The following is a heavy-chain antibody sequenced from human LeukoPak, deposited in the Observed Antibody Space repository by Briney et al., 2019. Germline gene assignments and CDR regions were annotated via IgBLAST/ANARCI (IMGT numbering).Heavy chain of an antibody. Sequence: SETLSLTCAVSGGSISSGGYSWSWIRQPPGKGLEWIGYIYHSGSTYYNPSLKSRVTISVDTSKNQFSLKLSSVTAADTAVYFCARDRSAYYYDSSGFDYWGQGTLVTVSS. CDR1: GGSISSGGYS. CDR3: ARDRSAYYYDSSGFDY. CDR2: IYHSGST. J-gene: IGHJ4*02. D-gene: IGHD3-22*01. V-gene: IGHV4-30-2*01.